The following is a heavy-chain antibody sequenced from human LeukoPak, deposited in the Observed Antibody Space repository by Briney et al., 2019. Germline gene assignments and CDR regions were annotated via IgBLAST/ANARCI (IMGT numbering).Heavy chain of an antibody. CDR3: ARVSRPWTYYDFWSGYPSGGSFDY. J-gene: IGHJ4*02. D-gene: IGHD3-3*01. CDR2: ISGDGRNI. V-gene: IGHV3-74*01. CDR1: GFTFSSYA. Sequence: GGSLRLSCAASGFTFSSYAMSWVRQAPGKGLVWVSRISGDGRNINYADSVRGRFTISRDNAKNTLYLQMNTLRVEDTAVYYCARVSRPWTYYDFWSGYPSGGSFDYWGQGTLVTVSS.